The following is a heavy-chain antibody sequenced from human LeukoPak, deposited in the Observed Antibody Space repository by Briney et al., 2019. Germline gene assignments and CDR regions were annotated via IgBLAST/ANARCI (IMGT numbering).Heavy chain of an antibody. D-gene: IGHD6-13*01. CDR2: ISSSSTLL. Sequence: GGSLRLSCAASGFTFSSYSMNWVRQAPGKGLEWVSYISSSSTLLYYADSVKGRFTISRDNAKNSLYLQMISLRAEDTAVYYCARETLSSSWTFDYWGQGTLVTVSS. V-gene: IGHV3-48*01. CDR1: GFTFSSYS. J-gene: IGHJ4*02. CDR3: ARETLSSSWTFDY.